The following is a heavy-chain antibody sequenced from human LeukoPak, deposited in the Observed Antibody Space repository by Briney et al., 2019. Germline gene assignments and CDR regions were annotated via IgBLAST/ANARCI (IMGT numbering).Heavy chain of an antibody. D-gene: IGHD1-26*01. V-gene: IGHV1-46*01. CDR1: GYTFTGYY. Sequence: ASVTVPCTASGYTFTGYYMHWVRQAPGLGLEWMGIINPSGGSTTYALKFQGRVTMASDTSTSTVYMELSSLRSEDTAVYYCARDYSGSYNVWGQGTTVTVSS. J-gene: IGHJ6*02. CDR2: INPSGGST. CDR3: ARDYSGSYNV.